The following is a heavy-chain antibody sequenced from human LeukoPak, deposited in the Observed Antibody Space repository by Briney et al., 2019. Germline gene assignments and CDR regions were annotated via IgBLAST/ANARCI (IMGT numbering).Heavy chain of an antibody. CDR3: ARGPRLRNYYGSGSPMDV. V-gene: IGHV4-34*01. Sequence: KSSETLSLTCAVYGGSFSGYYWSWLRQPPGKGLEWIGEINHSGGTNYNPSLKSRVTISVDTSKNQFPLKLSSVTAADTAVYYCARGPRLRNYYGSGSPMDVWGKGTTVTVSS. CDR1: GGSFSGYY. D-gene: IGHD3-10*01. CDR2: INHSGGT. J-gene: IGHJ6*03.